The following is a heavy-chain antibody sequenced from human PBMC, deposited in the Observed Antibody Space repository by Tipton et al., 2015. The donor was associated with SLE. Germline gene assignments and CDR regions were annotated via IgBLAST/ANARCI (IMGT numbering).Heavy chain of an antibody. CDR3: ARDRVPFFYHFDL. CDR1: GFTFSAYE. Sequence: SLRLSCAASGFTFSAYEMNWVRQAPGKGLEWLAYITSSGNTMYYADSVKGRFTISRDNANNSLYLQMNSLTAEDTAIYYCARDRVPFFYHFDLWGRGTLVTVSS. CDR2: ITSSGNTM. J-gene: IGHJ2*01. D-gene: IGHD2/OR15-2a*01. V-gene: IGHV3-48*03.